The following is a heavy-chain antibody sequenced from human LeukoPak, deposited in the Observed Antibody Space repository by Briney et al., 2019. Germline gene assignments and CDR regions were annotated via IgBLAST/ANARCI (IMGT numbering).Heavy chain of an antibody. V-gene: IGHV3-23*01. D-gene: IGHD1-20*01. CDR3: AKDTGRITITVPKDAFDI. Sequence: GGSLRLSCTASGFTFSSYGMCWVRQAPGQGLEWVSAIRGSGGTTYYADSVKGRFTISRDNSKNTLYLQMNSLRAEDTAVYYCAKDTGRITITVPKDAFDIWGQGTMVTVSS. CDR1: GFTFSSYG. CDR2: IRGSGGTT. J-gene: IGHJ3*02.